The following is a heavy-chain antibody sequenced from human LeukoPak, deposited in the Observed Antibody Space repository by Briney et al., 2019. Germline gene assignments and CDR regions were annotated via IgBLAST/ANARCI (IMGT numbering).Heavy chain of an antibody. D-gene: IGHD2-2*01. CDR2: IYYSGST. Sequence: SETLSLTCTVSGGSISSYYWSWFRQPSGKGLEWIGYIYYSGSTNYNPSLKSRVTISVDTSKNQFSLKLSSVTAADTAVYCCARVEGYCSSTSCSLFDYWGQGTLVTVSS. V-gene: IGHV4-59*01. CDR1: GGSISSYY. J-gene: IGHJ4*02. CDR3: ARVEGYCSSTSCSLFDY.